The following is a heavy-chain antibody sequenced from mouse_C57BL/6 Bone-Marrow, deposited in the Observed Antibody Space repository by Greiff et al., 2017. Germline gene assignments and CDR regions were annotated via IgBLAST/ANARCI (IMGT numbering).Heavy chain of an antibody. CDR2: FDPENGDT. Sequence: VQLQQSGAELVRPGASVKLSCTASGFNIKDDYMHWVKQRPEQGLEWIGWFDPENGDTEYASKFQGKATITADTSSNTAYLQLSSLTSEDTAVYYCTFFSYYGSSYWYFDVWGTGTTVTGSS. J-gene: IGHJ1*03. V-gene: IGHV14-4*01. D-gene: IGHD1-1*01. CDR3: TFFSYYGSSYWYFDV. CDR1: GFNIKDDY.